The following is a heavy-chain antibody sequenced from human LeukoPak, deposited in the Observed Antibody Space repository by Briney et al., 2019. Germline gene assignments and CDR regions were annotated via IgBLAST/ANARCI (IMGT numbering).Heavy chain of an antibody. D-gene: IGHD1-20*01. CDR2: IYTSGST. CDR1: GGSISSYY. Sequence: SVTLSLTCTVSGGSISSYYWSWIRQPAGKGLEWIGRIYTSGSTNYNPSLKSRVTMSVDTSKNQFSLKLSSVTAADTAVYYCAREQGITGTPHGGYYYYYMDVWGKGTTVTVSS. V-gene: IGHV4-4*07. J-gene: IGHJ6*03. CDR3: AREQGITGTPHGGYYYYYMDV.